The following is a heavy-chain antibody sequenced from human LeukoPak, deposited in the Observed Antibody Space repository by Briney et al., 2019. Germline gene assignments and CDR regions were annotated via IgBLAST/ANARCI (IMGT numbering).Heavy chain of an antibody. CDR1: GFTFSTYS. CDR2: ISSGGSYI. D-gene: IGHD1-26*01. J-gene: IGHJ4*02. CDR3: ARREVGATLGD. V-gene: IGHV3-21*01. Sequence: PGRSLRRSCAASGFTFSTYSMDWVRQAPGEGLEWVSSISSGGSYIHYAASVKGRFTIPRDNAKTSLYLQMNRLRAEDTAVYYCARREVGATLGDWGQGTRVTVSS.